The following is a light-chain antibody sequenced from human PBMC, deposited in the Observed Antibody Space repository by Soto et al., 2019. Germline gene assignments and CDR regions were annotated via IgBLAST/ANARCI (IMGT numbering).Light chain of an antibody. CDR3: CSYAGSSTYV. CDR1: SSDVGSYNL. Sequence: QSVLARPASVSGSPGQSITISCTGTSSDVGSYNLVSWYQQHPGKAPKLMIYEGSKRPSGVSNRFSGSKSGNTASLTISGLQAEDEADYSCCSYAGSSTYVFGTGTTVTVL. J-gene: IGLJ1*01. CDR2: EGS. V-gene: IGLV2-23*01.